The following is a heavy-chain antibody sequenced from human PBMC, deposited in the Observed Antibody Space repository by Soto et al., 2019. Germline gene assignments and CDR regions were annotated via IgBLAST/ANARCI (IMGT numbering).Heavy chain of an antibody. CDR2: IIPIFGTA. V-gene: IGHV1-69*13. D-gene: IGHD4-17*01. CDR3: ARDDYGGNPFDY. CDR1: GGTFSSYA. Sequence: SVKVSCKASGGTFSSYAISWVRQAPGQGLEWMGGIIPIFGTANYAQKFQGRVTITADESTSTAYMELSSLRSEDTAVYYCARDDYGGNPFDYWGQGTLVTVSS. J-gene: IGHJ4*02.